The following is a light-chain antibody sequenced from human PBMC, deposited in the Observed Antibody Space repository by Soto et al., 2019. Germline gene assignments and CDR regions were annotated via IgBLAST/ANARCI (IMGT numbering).Light chain of an antibody. J-gene: IGLJ1*01. Sequence: QSVLTQPASVSGSPGQSITISCTGTTSDIGGYNFVSWYQHHPGKAPKLMICEVTNRPSGVSDRFSGSKSGNTASLTISGLQAEDEADYYCSSYTSSSIPYVFGTGTKLTVL. V-gene: IGLV2-14*01. CDR1: TSDIGGYNF. CDR3: SSYTSSSIPYV. CDR2: EVT.